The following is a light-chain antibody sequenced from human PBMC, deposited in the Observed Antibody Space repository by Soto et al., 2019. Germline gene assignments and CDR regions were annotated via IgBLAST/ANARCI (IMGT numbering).Light chain of an antibody. CDR3: QHYNSYPLT. CDR2: DAS. CDR1: QSVASSH. V-gene: IGKV3-20*01. J-gene: IGKJ4*01. Sequence: EIVLTQSPGTLSLSPGERATLSCRASQSVASSHLAWYRQKPGQPPRLLIYDASSLESGVPSRFSGSGSGTEFTLTISSLQPDDFATYYCQHYNSYPLTFGGGTKVEIK.